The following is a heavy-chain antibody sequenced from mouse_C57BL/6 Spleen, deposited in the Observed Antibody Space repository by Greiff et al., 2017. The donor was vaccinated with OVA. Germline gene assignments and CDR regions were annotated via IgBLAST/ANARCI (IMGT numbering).Heavy chain of an antibody. CDR1: GFTFSDYY. V-gene: IGHV5-16*01. Sequence: EVNVVESEGGLVQPGSSMKLSCTASGFTFSDYYMAWVRQVPEKGLEWVANINYDGSSTYYLDSLKSRFIISRDNAKNILYLQMSSLKSEDTATYYCARAPRWDDGGYFDVWGTGTTVTVSS. D-gene: IGHD4-1*01. CDR3: ARAPRWDDGGYFDV. J-gene: IGHJ1*03. CDR2: INYDGSST.